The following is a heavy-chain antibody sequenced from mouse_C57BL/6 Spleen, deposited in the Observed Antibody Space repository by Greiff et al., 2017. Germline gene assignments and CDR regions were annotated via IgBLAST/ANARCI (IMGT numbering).Heavy chain of an antibody. Sequence: EVQVVESGGGLVQPKGSLKLSCAASGFTFNTYAMHWVRQAPGKGLEWVARIRSKSSNYATYYADSVKDRFTISRDDSQSMLYLQMNNLKTEDTAMYYWVRESGNYGVNWYFDVWGTGTTVTVSS. CDR3: VRESGNYGVNWYFDV. V-gene: IGHV10-3*01. D-gene: IGHD2-1*01. CDR1: GFTFNTYA. CDR2: IRSKSSNYAT. J-gene: IGHJ1*03.